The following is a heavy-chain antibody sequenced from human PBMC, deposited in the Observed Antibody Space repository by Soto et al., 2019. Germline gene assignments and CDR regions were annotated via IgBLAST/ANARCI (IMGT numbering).Heavy chain of an antibody. CDR3: ARFCISTSCYASFDY. D-gene: IGHD2-2*01. CDR2: ISGSGSPT. J-gene: IGHJ4*02. CDR1: GFSFSSYA. Sequence: GGSLRLSCAASGFSFSSYAMTWVRQAPGRGLQWVSAISGSGSPTYYADSVKGRFTISRDNSKNTLYLQMNSLRAEDTAVYYCARFCISTSCYASFDYWGQGTLVTVSS. V-gene: IGHV3-23*01.